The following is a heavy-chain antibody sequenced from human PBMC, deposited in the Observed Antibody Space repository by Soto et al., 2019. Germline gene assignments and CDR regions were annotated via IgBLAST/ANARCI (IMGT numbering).Heavy chain of an antibody. V-gene: IGHV5-10-1*01. Sequence: PGESLKISCKGSGYSFTSYWISWVRQMPGKGLEWMGRIDPSDSYTNYSPSFQGHVTISADKSISTAYLQWSSLKASDTAMYYCARSYDYDGSGYYGGLGSFVIWGQGTMVTVSS. D-gene: IGHD3-22*01. CDR2: IDPSDSYT. J-gene: IGHJ3*02. CDR3: ARSYDYDGSGYYGGLGSFVI. CDR1: GYSFTSYW.